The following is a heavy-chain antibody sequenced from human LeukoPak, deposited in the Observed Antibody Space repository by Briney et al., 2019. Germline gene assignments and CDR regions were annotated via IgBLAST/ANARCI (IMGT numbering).Heavy chain of an antibody. CDR2: IWYDGSNK. V-gene: IGHV3-33*01. CDR1: GFTFSSYG. Sequence: LGGSLRLSCAASGFTFSSYGMHWVRQAPGKGLEWVAVIWYDGSNKYYADSVKGRFTISRDNSKNTLYLQMNSLRAEDTAVYYCARDRVGSSWFLLRYWGQGTLVTVSS. CDR3: ARDRVGSSWFLLRY. D-gene: IGHD6-13*01. J-gene: IGHJ4*02.